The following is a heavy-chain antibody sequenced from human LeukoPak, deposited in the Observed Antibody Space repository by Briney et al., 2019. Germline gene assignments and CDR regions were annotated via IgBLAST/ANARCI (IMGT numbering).Heavy chain of an antibody. Sequence: GGPLRLSCAASGFTFSDYYMSWIRQAPGKGLEWVPYISSSDSTIYYADSVKGRFTISRDNAKNSLYLQMNSLRAEDTAVYYCAREYSYGHGGFDYWGQGTLVTVSS. CDR1: GFTFSDYY. CDR2: ISSSDSTI. J-gene: IGHJ4*02. D-gene: IGHD5-18*01. V-gene: IGHV3-11*01. CDR3: AREYSYGHGGFDY.